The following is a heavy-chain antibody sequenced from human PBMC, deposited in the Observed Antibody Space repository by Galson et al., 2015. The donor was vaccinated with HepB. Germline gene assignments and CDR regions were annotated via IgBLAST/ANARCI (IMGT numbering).Heavy chain of an antibody. D-gene: IGHD1-1*01. CDR3: ATDKLERRRGWVFWGWFDP. CDR2: FDPEDGET. CDR1: GYTLTELS. V-gene: IGHV1-24*01. Sequence: SVKVSCKVSGYTLTELSMHWVRQAPGKGLEWMGGFDPEDGETIYAQKFQGRVTMTEDTSTDTAYMELSSLRSEDTAVYYCATDKLERRRGWVFWGWFDPWGQGTLVTVSS. J-gene: IGHJ5*02.